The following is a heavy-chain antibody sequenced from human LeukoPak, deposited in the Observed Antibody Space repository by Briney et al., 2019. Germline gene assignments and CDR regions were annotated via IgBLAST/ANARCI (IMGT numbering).Heavy chain of an antibody. Sequence: GGSLRLSCAASGFIFSSYLMSWVRQAPGKGLEGVASIKQGGSEEYYVDSVKGRFTISRDNAKNSLYLQMNSLRAEDTAVYYCARARLAVVPFDYWGQGTLVTVSS. J-gene: IGHJ4*02. D-gene: IGHD6-19*01. CDR2: IKQGGSEE. CDR3: ARARLAVVPFDY. V-gene: IGHV3-7*01. CDR1: GFIFSSYL.